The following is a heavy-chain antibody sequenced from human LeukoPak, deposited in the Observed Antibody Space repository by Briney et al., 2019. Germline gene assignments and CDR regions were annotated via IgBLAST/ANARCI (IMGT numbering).Heavy chain of an antibody. V-gene: IGHV3-43*01. J-gene: IGHJ4*02. CDR3: AILGGYNYGDVDY. Sequence: GSSLRLSCAASGFTFDDYTMHWVRQAPGKGLEWVSLISWDGGVTYYADSVKGRFTISRDNTKRSLYLHMSSLRTEDTALYYCAILGGYNYGDVDYWGQGTLVTVSS. CDR1: GFTFDDYT. D-gene: IGHD5-18*01. CDR2: ISWDGGVT.